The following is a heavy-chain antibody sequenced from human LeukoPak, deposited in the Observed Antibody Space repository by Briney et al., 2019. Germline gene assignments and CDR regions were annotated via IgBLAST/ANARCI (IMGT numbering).Heavy chain of an antibody. J-gene: IGHJ5*02. CDR1: GYTFNRYD. Sequence: GASVKVSCKASGYTFNRYDISWVRQATGQGLEWVGWMNPSSGKTVYAQKFQGRVSITRNTALSTAYMELSSLRSEDTGVYFCAREVDQEANWFDPWGQGTLVTVSS. D-gene: IGHD2-15*01. CDR2: MNPSSGKT. CDR3: AREVDQEANWFDP. V-gene: IGHV1-8*01.